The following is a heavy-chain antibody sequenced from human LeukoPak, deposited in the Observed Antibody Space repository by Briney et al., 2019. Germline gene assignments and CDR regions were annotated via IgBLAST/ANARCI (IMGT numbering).Heavy chain of an antibody. CDR1: GFTFSDYY. Sequence: GGSLRLSCAASGFTFSDYYMSWVRQAPGKGLEWVSVIYSGGSTYYADSVKGRFTISRDNSKNTLYLQMNSLRAEDTAVYYCARTLGLLNWFDPWGQGTLVTVSS. CDR3: ARTLGLLNWFDP. CDR2: IYSGGST. D-gene: IGHD3-10*01. J-gene: IGHJ5*02. V-gene: IGHV3-66*01.